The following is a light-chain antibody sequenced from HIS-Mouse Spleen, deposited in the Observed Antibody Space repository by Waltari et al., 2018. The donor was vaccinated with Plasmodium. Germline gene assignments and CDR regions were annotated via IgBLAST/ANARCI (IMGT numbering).Light chain of an antibody. V-gene: IGLV3-10*01. CDR3: YSTDSSGNHRV. Sequence: SYELTQPPSVSVSPGQTARITCSGDALPKKYAYWYKQKSGQAPVLVIYEDSKRPSGIPERFSGASAGTMATLTISGAQVEDEADYYCYSTDSSGNHRVFGGGTTLTVL. CDR2: EDS. J-gene: IGLJ3*02. CDR1: ALPKKY.